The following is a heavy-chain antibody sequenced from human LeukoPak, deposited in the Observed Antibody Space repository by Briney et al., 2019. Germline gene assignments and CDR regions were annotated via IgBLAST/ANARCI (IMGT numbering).Heavy chain of an antibody. V-gene: IGHV3-48*01. D-gene: IGHD3-10*01. CDR1: GFTFSSYS. CDR3: ARGHGSGSYYPDY. J-gene: IGHJ4*02. CDR2: ISSSSSPI. Sequence: PGGSLRLSCAASGFTFSSYSMNWVRQAPGKGLEWVSYISSSSSPIYYADSVKGRFTISRDNAKNSLYLQMNSLRAEDTAVYYCARGHGSGSYYPDYWGQGTLVTVSS.